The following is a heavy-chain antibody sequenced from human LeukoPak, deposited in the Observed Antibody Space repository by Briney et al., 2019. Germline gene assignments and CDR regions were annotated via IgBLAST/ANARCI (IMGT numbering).Heavy chain of an antibody. CDR3: ATEERYYGSGSYFGYYYYYMDV. J-gene: IGHJ6*03. Sequence: GGSLRLSCAASGFTFSSYSMNWVRQAPGKGLEWVSSISSSSSYIYYADSVKGRFTISRDNAKNSLYLQMNSLRAEDTAVYYCATEERYYGSGSYFGYYYYYMDVWGKGTTVTISS. CDR1: GFTFSSYS. D-gene: IGHD3-10*01. CDR2: ISSSSSYI. V-gene: IGHV3-21*01.